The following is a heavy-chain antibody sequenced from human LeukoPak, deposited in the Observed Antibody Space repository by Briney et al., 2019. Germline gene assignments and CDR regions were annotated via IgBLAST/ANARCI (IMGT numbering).Heavy chain of an antibody. CDR1: DGSISSYY. V-gene: IGHV4-59*01. Sequence: PSETLSLTCTVSDGSISSYYWSWLRQPPGKGLEWIVYIYYSGSTNYNPSLKSGVTISVDTSKNQFSLKLRSVTGADTAVNSCARAVQLERPPPLIGYYYMDVWGKGTTVTVSS. CDR3: ARAVQLERPPPLIGYYYMDV. D-gene: IGHD1-1*01. J-gene: IGHJ6*03. CDR2: IYYSGST.